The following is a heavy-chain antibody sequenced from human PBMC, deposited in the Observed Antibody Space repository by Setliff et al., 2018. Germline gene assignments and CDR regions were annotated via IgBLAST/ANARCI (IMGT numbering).Heavy chain of an antibody. D-gene: IGHD6-13*01. CDR3: ARECYSSSWYGDYYYYYGMDV. J-gene: IGHJ6*02. CDR2: INAGNGNT. V-gene: IGHV1-3*01. Sequence: ASVKVSCKASGYTFTIYAIHWVRQAPGQRLEWMGWINAGNGNTKYSQKFQGRVTITRDTSASTAYMELSSLRSEDTAVYYCARECYSSSWYGDYYYYYGMDVWGQGTTVTVSS. CDR1: GYTFTIYA.